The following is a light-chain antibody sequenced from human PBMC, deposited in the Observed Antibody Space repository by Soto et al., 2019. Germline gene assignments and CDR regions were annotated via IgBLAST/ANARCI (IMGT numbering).Light chain of an antibody. CDR2: GAS. J-gene: IGKJ4*01. Sequence: EIVLTQSPGTLSLSPGERATLSCRASQSVSSSYLAWYQQKPGQAPRLLIYGASSRATGIPDRFSGSGSGTDFTLTISRLEPEDFAVYYCQXYGSSLTLGGGTKVDIK. CDR3: QXYGSSLT. V-gene: IGKV3-20*01. CDR1: QSVSSSY.